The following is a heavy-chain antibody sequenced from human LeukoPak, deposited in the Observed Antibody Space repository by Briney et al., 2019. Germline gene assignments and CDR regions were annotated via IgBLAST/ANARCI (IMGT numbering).Heavy chain of an antibody. CDR1: GYTFTGYY. J-gene: IGHJ4*02. Sequence: ASVKVSCKASGYTFTGYYMHWVRQAPGQGLEWMGWISAYNGNTNYAQKLQGRVTMTTDTSTSTAYMELRSLRSDDTAVYYCARDHNYYDSSGYYYSFDYWGQGTLVTVSS. V-gene: IGHV1-18*04. CDR2: ISAYNGNT. D-gene: IGHD3-22*01. CDR3: ARDHNYYDSSGYYYSFDY.